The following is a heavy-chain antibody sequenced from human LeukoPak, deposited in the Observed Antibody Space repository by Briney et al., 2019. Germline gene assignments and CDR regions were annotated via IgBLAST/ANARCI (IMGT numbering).Heavy chain of an antibody. CDR2: ISAYNGNT. D-gene: IGHD1-1*01. CDR1: GYTFISYG. V-gene: IGHV1-18*01. CDR3: ARDSATGLDAFDI. J-gene: IGHJ3*02. Sequence: ASVKVSCKASGYTFISYGISWVRQAPGQGLEWMGWISAYNGNTKFSQKLQGRVTMTTDTSTSTAYMELRSLRSDDTAVYYCARDSATGLDAFDIWGQGTMVTVSS.